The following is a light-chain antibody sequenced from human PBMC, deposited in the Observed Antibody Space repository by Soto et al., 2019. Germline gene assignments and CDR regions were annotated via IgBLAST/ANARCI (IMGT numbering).Light chain of an antibody. CDR3: YSYTTSSTYV. V-gene: IGLV2-14*01. Sequence: QSALTQPASVSGSPGQSITISCTGTSSDVGGYNYVSWYQQHPAKVPKLMIYDVSNRPSGVSDRFSGSKSGTTASLTISGLQAEDEADYYCYSYTTSSTYVFGTGTKLTVL. J-gene: IGLJ1*01. CDR1: SSDVGGYNY. CDR2: DVS.